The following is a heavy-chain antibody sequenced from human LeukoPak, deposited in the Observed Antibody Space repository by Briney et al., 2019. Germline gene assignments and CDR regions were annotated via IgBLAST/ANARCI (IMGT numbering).Heavy chain of an antibody. CDR2: ISGYNGKT. Sequence: ASVKVSCKASGYPFTSFGISWVRQAPGQGLELMGWISGYNGKTNYAQNLQGRVTMTTDTSTNTAYMELGSLRSDDMAVYYCARDRVYDYSNPRGFDYWGQGTLGTVSS. D-gene: IGHD4-11*01. CDR3: ARDRVYDYSNPRGFDY. CDR1: GYPFTSFG. V-gene: IGHV1-18*03. J-gene: IGHJ4*02.